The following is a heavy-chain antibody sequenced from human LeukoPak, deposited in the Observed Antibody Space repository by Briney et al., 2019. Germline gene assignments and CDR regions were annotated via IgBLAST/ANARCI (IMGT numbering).Heavy chain of an antibody. CDR2: IYYSGST. Sequence: SETLSLTCAVYGGSFSGYYWSWIRQPPGKGLEWIGYIYYSGSTNYNPSLKSRVTISVDTSKNQFSLKLSFVTAADTAVYYCARHGSGWYVDYWGQGTLVTVSS. V-gene: IGHV4-59*08. CDR1: GGSFSGYY. CDR3: ARHGSGWYVDY. J-gene: IGHJ4*02. D-gene: IGHD6-19*01.